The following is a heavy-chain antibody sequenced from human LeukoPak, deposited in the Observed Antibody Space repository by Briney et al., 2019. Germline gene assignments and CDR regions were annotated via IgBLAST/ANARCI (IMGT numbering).Heavy chain of an antibody. CDR3: ERDWTGFYTSGNPLVYFDN. J-gene: IGHJ4*02. D-gene: IGHD3/OR15-3a*01. Sequence: SETLSLTCTVSGGSISTYYWSWIRQPAGKGLEWIGRVYTSGSTNFNPSLKSRVTMSVDTSKNQFSLKVGSVTAADTAVYYCERDWTGFYTSGNPLVYFDNWGQGILITVSS. CDR1: GGSISTYY. V-gene: IGHV4-4*07. CDR2: VYTSGST.